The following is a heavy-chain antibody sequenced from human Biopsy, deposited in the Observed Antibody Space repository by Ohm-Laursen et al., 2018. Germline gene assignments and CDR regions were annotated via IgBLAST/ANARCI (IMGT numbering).Heavy chain of an antibody. Sequence: ALSLTCAVSGDSISSYYWTWIRQPPGQGLEYIGYIYDRGGTANYNPSLESRVTMSVDMPKNQFSLKLSSVTAADTAIYYCARGMRSSGWPYFDSWGQGTLVTVSS. CDR1: GDSISSYY. V-gene: IGHV4-59*01. D-gene: IGHD6-19*01. CDR3: ARGMRSSGWPYFDS. CDR2: IYDRGGT. J-gene: IGHJ4*02.